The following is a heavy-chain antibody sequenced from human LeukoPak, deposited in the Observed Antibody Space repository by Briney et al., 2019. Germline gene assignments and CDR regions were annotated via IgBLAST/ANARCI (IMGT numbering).Heavy chain of an antibody. CDR3: AEGSYGRDY. Sequence: SETLSLTCTVSGVSISNYYWSWIRQPPGKGLEWIGYIYYSGSTNYNPSLKSRVTISVDTSKNQFSLKLSSVTAADTAVYYCAEGSYGRDYWGQGTLVAVSS. D-gene: IGHD3-10*01. J-gene: IGHJ4*02. CDR1: GVSISNYY. CDR2: IYYSGST. V-gene: IGHV4-59*08.